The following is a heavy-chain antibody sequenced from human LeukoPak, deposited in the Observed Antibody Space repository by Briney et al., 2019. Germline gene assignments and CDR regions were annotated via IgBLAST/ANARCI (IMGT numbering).Heavy chain of an antibody. J-gene: IGHJ6*03. CDR3: ARMAAAGPNYYYYYMDV. D-gene: IGHD6-13*01. Sequence: ASVKVSCKASGYIFTSYFLYWVRQAPGQGLEWMGLINPSGGSTRYAQKFQGRVTMTRDMSTSTVYMELSSLRSEDTAVYYCARMAAAGPNYYYYYMDVWGKGTTVTVSS. V-gene: IGHV1-46*01. CDR2: INPSGGST. CDR1: GYIFTSYF.